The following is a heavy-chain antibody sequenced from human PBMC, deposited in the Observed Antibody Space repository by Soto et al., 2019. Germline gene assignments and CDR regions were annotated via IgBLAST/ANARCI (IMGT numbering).Heavy chain of an antibody. Sequence: EVQLLESGGGLVQPGESLRLSCAASGFTFSRYAMTWVRQAPGKGLGWVSSISGSGDYTYFADYVKGRITISRVNSKDTQYPLKSNMRVEDTAIYYGAKDSSGHPPGWFDPWGQGTLVTVSS. CDR2: ISGSGDYT. D-gene: IGHD5-12*01. CDR3: AKDSSGHPPGWFDP. J-gene: IGHJ5*02. CDR1: GFTFSRYA. V-gene: IGHV3-23*01.